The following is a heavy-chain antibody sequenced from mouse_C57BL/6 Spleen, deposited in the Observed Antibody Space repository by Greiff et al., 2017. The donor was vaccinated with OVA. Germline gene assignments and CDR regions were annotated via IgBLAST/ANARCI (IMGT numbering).Heavy chain of an antibody. Sequence: EVQLQQSVAELVRPGASVKLSCTASGFNIKHTYMHWVQQRPEQGLEWIGRIDPANGNTKYAPKFQGKATITAYTSSNTAYLQLSSLTSEDTAIYYCARDYGSCHWYFDVWGTGTTVTVSS. V-gene: IGHV14-3*01. J-gene: IGHJ1*03. CDR1: GFNIKHTY. CDR2: IDPANGNT. CDR3: ARDYGSCHWYFDV. D-gene: IGHD1-1*01.